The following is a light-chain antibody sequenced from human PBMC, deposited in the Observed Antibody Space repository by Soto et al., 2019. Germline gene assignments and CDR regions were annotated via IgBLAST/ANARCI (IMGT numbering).Light chain of an antibody. CDR1: QAITNY. Sequence: DIRMTQSPSSLSASVGDRVTITCRASQAITNYLAWYQQKPGKVPKLLIYGASTLQRGVPSRFTGSGSGTVFTLTITSLQPEDVATYYCQNYNSAPNTFGQGTRLEIK. CDR2: GAS. CDR3: QNYNSAPNT. J-gene: IGKJ2*01. V-gene: IGKV1-27*01.